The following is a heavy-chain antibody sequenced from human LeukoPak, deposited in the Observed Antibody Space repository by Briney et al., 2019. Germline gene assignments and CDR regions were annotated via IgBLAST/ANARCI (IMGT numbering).Heavy chain of an antibody. CDR1: GFTFGSYA. CDR3: ARDRQTGHFDY. D-gene: IGHD1-1*01. CDR2: ISSSSIHI. J-gene: IGHJ4*02. Sequence: GGSLRLSCAASGFTFGSYAMSWVRQAPGKGLEWVSSISSSSIHIYYADSVKGRFTISRDNAKNSLYLQMNSLRAEDTAVYYCARDRQTGHFDYWGQGTLVTVSS. V-gene: IGHV3-21*01.